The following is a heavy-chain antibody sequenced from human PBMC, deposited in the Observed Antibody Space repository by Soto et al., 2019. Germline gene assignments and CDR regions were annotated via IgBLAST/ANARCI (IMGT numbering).Heavy chain of an antibody. CDR3: AVSSPDIVVLPSSIYFTS. Sequence: GGSLRLSCVASGSSSDPFTMHWVRELPGKGLEWVAGLSWDRSTVAYADSAQGRFTISRDHAKNSVDLLMDSLRPDDTALYFCAVSSPDIVVLPSSIYFTSWGPGTQVTVSS. J-gene: IGHJ4*02. D-gene: IGHD2-15*01. V-gene: IGHV3-9*02. CDR1: GSSSDPFT. CDR2: LSWDRSTV.